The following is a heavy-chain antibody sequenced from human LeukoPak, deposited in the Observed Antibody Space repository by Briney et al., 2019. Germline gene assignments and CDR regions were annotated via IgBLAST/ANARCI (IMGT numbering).Heavy chain of an antibody. Sequence: PGGSLRLSCVASGFTFSSYEMSWVRQAPGKGLEWISYISRSGATENYADSVKGRFTISRDNAKDSLYLQMYSLRAEDTAVYYCARNTWLQPPDYWGQGTLVTVSS. CDR1: GFTFSSYE. CDR2: ISRSGATE. CDR3: ARNTWLQPPDY. V-gene: IGHV3-48*03. D-gene: IGHD5-24*01. J-gene: IGHJ4*02.